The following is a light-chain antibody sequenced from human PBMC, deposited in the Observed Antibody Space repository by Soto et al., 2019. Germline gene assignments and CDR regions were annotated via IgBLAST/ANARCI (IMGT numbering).Light chain of an antibody. CDR1: HIVSSSY. Sequence: EIVLTQSPGTLSLSPGERATLSCRASHIVSSSYLAWYQQKPGQAPRLLIYGASSRATGIPDRFSGSGSGTDFTLLISRLEPEDFAVYYCQQYGSSPPYTFGQGTRLEIK. V-gene: IGKV3-20*01. CDR2: GAS. CDR3: QQYGSSPPYT. J-gene: IGKJ2*01.